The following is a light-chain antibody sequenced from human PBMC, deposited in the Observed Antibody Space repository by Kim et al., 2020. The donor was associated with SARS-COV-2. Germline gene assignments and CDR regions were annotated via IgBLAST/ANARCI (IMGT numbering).Light chain of an antibody. J-gene: IGKJ4*01. Sequence: SNSPLAWYQQKPGQAPRLLIYDASSRATGITDRFSGSGSGTDFTLTISRLEPEDFAVYYCQQYGASSLTFGGGTKVDIK. CDR3: QQYGASSLT. CDR1: SNSP. V-gene: IGKV3-20*01. CDR2: DAS.